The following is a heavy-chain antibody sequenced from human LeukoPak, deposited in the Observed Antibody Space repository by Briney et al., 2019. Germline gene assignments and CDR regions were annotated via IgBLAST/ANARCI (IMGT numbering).Heavy chain of an antibody. CDR1: GGSISSSSYY. J-gene: IGHJ2*01. V-gene: IGHV4-39*07. D-gene: IGHD6-13*01. CDR3: ARVYYSSSYDYWYLDL. CDR2: TYYSGST. Sequence: PSETLSLTCTVSGGSISSSSYYWGWIRQPPGKGLEWFGTTYYSGSTYYNPSLKSRVTISVDTSKNQFSLKLSSVTAADTAVYYCARVYYSSSYDYWYLDLWGRGTLVTVSS.